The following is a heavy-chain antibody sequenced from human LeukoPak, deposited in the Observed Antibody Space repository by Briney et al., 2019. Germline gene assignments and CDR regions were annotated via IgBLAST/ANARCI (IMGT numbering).Heavy chain of an antibody. J-gene: IGHJ4*02. CDR1: GGSISPYY. Sequence: PSETLSLTCTVSGGSISPYYWSWIRQPPGKGLEWIGYIYYSGSTYYNPSLKSRVTISVDTSKNQFSLKLSSVTAADTAVYYCARDYGSGSYYDYWGQGTLVTVSS. V-gene: IGHV4-59*06. CDR3: ARDYGSGSYYDY. D-gene: IGHD3-10*01. CDR2: IYYSGST.